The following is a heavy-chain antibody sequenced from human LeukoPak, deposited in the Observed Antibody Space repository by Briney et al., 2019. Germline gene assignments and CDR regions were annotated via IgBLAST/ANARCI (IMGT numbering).Heavy chain of an antibody. CDR3: AKDDYGGNGGFDY. Sequence: GGSLRLSCAASGFTFSSYYMNWVRQAPGKGLEWVSGISWNSGSIGYADSVKGRFTISRDNAKNSLYLQMNSLRAEDTALYYCAKDDYGGNGGFDYWGQGTLVTVSS. CDR1: GFTFSSYY. V-gene: IGHV3-9*01. CDR2: ISWNSGSI. J-gene: IGHJ4*02. D-gene: IGHD4-17*01.